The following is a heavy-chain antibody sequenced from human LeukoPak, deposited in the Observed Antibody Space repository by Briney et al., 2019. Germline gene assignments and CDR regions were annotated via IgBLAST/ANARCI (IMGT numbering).Heavy chain of an antibody. CDR3: AKDGGLWVSAHWGDS. V-gene: IGHV3-23*01. CDR1: GFTFSSYA. J-gene: IGHJ4*02. D-gene: IGHD7-27*01. CDR2: ITTSDGNT. Sequence: GGSLRLSCAASGFTFSSYAMSWVRQAPGKGLEWVSTITTSDGNTYYADSVKGRFTVSRDNSKNTLFLQTNSLRAEDTAVYYCAKDGGLWVSAHWGDSWGRGTLVTVSS.